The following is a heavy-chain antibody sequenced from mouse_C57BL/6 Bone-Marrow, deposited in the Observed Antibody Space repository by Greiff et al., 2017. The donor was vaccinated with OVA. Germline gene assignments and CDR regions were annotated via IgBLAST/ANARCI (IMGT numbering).Heavy chain of an antibody. CDR3: AKNDYGSSHWYFDV. CDR1: GFSLTSYG. V-gene: IGHV2-5*01. CDR2: IWRGGRT. Sequence: VKLMESGPGLVQPSQSLSITCTVSGFSLTSYGVHWGRQSPGKGLEWLGVIWRGGRTDYNAAFMSRLSITKDNSKSQVFFKMNSLQADDTAIYYCAKNDYGSSHWYFDVWGTGTTVTVSS. J-gene: IGHJ1*03. D-gene: IGHD1-1*01.